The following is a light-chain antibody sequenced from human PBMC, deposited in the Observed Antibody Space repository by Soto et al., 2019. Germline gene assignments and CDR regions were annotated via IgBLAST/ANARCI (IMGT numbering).Light chain of an antibody. CDR1: QSVSSY. CDR2: DAS. CDR3: QQRSNWPPIT. Sequence: EIVLTQSPATLSLSPGERATLSCRASQSVSSYLAWYQQKPGQAPRLLIYDASNRATGIPARFSGSGSGPDFTLTISSQEPEDFAVYYCQQRSNWPPITVGQGTRLEIK. J-gene: IGKJ5*01. V-gene: IGKV3-11*01.